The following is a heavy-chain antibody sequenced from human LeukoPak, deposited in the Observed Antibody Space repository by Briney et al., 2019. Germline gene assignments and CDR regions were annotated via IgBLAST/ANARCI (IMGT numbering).Heavy chain of an antibody. Sequence: GGSLRLSCAASGFTFSSYGMHWVRQAPGKGLEWVAVISYDGSDKYYADSVKGRFTISRDNSKNTLYLEMNSLRAEDTAVYYCAKGPVSGFRSPFDSWGQGTLVTVSS. CDR2: ISYDGSDK. D-gene: IGHD1-26*01. V-gene: IGHV3-30*18. CDR1: GFTFSSYG. J-gene: IGHJ4*02. CDR3: AKGPVSGFRSPFDS.